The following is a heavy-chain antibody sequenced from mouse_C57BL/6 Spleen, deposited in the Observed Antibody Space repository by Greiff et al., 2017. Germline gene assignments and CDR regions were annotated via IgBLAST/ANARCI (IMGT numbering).Heavy chain of an antibody. CDR1: GYTFTSYW. Sequence: QVQLQQPGAALVTPGASVTMSCKASGYTFTSYWITLLKPRPGHGLEWIGDIYPGSGMTNYNEKFNSKATLTVDTSSSTAYMQLSSLTSEDSAVDDCERGYVSSYDYFDYWGQGTTLTFSS. CDR3: ERGYVSSYDYFDY. D-gene: IGHD1-1*01. CDR2: IYPGSGMT. V-gene: IGHV1-55*01. J-gene: IGHJ2*01.